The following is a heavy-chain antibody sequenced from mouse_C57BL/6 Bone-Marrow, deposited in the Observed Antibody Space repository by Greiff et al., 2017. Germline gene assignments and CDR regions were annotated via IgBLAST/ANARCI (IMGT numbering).Heavy chain of an antibody. CDR1: GYTFTDYE. V-gene: IGHV1-15*01. CDR2: IDPETGGT. Sequence: VQLQQSGAELVRPGASVTLSCKASGYTFTDYEMHWVKQTPVHGLEWIGAIDPETGGTAYNQKFKGKAILTADKSSSTAYMELRSLTSEDSAVYYCTRRNYYGRSYGRYFDVWGTGTTVTVSS. CDR3: TRRNYYGRSYGRYFDV. D-gene: IGHD1-1*01. J-gene: IGHJ1*03.